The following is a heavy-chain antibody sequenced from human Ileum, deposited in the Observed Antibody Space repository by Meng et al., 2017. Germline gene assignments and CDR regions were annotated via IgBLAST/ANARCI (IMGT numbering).Heavy chain of an antibody. CDR2: GGST. D-gene: IGHD3-22*01. V-gene: IGHV3-23*04. Sequence: EVQLVESGGGLVQPGGSLRLSCAASGFTFSSYAMRWVRQAPGSGGSTYYADSVKGRFTISRDNSKNTLYLQMNSLRVEDTAVYYCARWSSGYYDYWGRGILVTVSS. J-gene: IGHJ4*01. CDR3: ARWSSGYYDY. CDR1: GFTFSSYA.